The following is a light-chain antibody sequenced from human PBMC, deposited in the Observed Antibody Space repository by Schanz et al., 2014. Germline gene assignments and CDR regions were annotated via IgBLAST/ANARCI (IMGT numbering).Light chain of an antibody. J-gene: IGLJ3*02. V-gene: IGLV2-8*01. CDR2: DVN. Sequence: QSALTQPPSASGSPGQSVTISCTGTSSDVGTYDYVSWYQHHPGKAPKLMIFDVNKRPSGVPDRFSGSKSGSTASLAISGLQSDDEADYYCSTWDDILNGQGVFGGGTKVTVL. CDR3: STWDDILNGQGV. CDR1: SSDVGTYDY.